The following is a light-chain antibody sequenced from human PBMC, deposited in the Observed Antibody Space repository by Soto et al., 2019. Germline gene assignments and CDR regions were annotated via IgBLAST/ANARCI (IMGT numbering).Light chain of an antibody. CDR2: EVS. CDR3: ASFTLYNSLI. Sequence: QSVLTQPASVSGSPGQSITISCTGTSSDVGGYNYVSWYQQHPGKAPKLMIYEVSNRPSGVSNRFSGSKSGNTASLTISGLQAEDEADYYCASFTLYNSLIFGGGTKLTVL. CDR1: SSDVGGYNY. J-gene: IGLJ2*01. V-gene: IGLV2-14*01.